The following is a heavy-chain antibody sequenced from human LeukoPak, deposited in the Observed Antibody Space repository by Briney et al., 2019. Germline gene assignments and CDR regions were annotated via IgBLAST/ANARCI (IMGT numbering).Heavy chain of an antibody. V-gene: IGHV4-61*05. J-gene: IGHJ5*02. CDR2: IFYTGSI. CDR1: GGSIRRSGYY. Sequence: SETLSLTCTVSGGSIRRSGYYWGWIRQPPGKGLEWIGYIFYTGSINYNPSLRGRVTISVDTSKSQFSLRLSSVTAADTAVYYCARSYSASYDSPAGWFDPWGQGTLVTVSS. D-gene: IGHD3-22*01. CDR3: ARSYSASYDSPAGWFDP.